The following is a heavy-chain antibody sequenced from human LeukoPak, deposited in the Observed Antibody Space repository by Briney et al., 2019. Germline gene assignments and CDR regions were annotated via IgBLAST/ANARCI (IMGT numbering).Heavy chain of an antibody. Sequence: PGGSLRLSCAASGFTFSSYSMNWVRQAPGKGLEWVSSISSSSSYVYYADSVKGRFTISRDNAKNSLYLQMNSLRAEDTAVYYCARVRPAMATGFSDYWGQGTLSPSPQ. J-gene: IGHJ4*02. V-gene: IGHV3-21*01. CDR3: ARVRPAMATGFSDY. D-gene: IGHD5-18*01. CDR2: ISSSSSYV. CDR1: GFTFSSYS.